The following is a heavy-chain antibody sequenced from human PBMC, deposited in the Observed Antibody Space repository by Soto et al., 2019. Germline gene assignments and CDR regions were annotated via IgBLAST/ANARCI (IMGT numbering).Heavy chain of an antibody. CDR3: ARGPTIFGVGTLWNWFDP. D-gene: IGHD3-3*01. V-gene: IGHV4-31*03. CDR1: GGSISSGGYY. J-gene: IGHJ5*02. CDR2: IYYSGST. Sequence: QVQLQESGPGLVKPSQTLSLTCTVSGGSISSGGYYWSWIRQHPGKGLEWIGYIYYSGSTYYNPSLKSRVTISVDTSKNQFSLKLSSVTAADTAVYYCARGPTIFGVGTLWNWFDPWGQGTLVTVSS.